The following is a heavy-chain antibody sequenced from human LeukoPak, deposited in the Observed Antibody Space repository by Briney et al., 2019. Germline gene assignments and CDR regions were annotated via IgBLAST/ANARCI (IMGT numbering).Heavy chain of an antibody. CDR3: ARRVDGYLTGYFDY. V-gene: IGHV4-30-2*02. D-gene: IGHD2-21*02. J-gene: IGHJ4*02. CDR2: IYHSGST. CDR1: GGSISNGDYS. Sequence: SETLSLTCAVSGGSISNGDYSWNWIRQPPGKGLEWIGYIYHSGSTYYSPSLKSRVTISVDRSKNQFSLKLSSVTAADTAVYFCARRVDGYLTGYFDYWGQGTLVTVSS.